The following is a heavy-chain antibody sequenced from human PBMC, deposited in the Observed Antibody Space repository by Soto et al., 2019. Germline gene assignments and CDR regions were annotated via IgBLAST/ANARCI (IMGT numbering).Heavy chain of an antibody. D-gene: IGHD3-10*01. CDR3: ATISGSGREACFDI. J-gene: IGHJ3*02. Sequence: EVQLVESGGGLVQPGGSLRLSCAASGFSFSSHWMSWVRQAPGKGLEWVANIQQVGSHKYYVDSVKGRFTISRANAKNSLFLQMSGLRAEETAVYFCATISGSGREACFDIWGQGTMVIVSS. CDR1: GFSFSSHW. V-gene: IGHV3-7*02. CDR2: IQQVGSHK.